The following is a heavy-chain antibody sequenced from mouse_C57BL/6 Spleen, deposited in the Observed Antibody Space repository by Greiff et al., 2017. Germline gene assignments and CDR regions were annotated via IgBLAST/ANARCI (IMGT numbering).Heavy chain of an antibody. J-gene: IGHJ4*01. CDR3: ARRENDYDGDYYAMDY. CDR2: ISSGSSTI. V-gene: IGHV5-17*01. D-gene: IGHD2-4*01. Sequence: EVKLVESGGGLVKPGGSLKLSCAASGFTFSDYGMHWVRQAPEKGLEWVAYISSGSSTIYYADTVKGRFTISRDNAKNTLFLQMTSLRSEDTAMYYCARRENDYDGDYYAMDYWGQGTSVTVSS. CDR1: GFTFSDYG.